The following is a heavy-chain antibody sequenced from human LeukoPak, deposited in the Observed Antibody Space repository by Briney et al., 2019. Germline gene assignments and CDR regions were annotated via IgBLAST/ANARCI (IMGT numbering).Heavy chain of an antibody. Sequence: SETLSLTCAVYGGSFSGYYWSWIRQPPGKGLEWIGSIYHSGSTYYNPSLKSRVTISVDTSKNQFSLKLSSVTAADTAVYYCARGYYYDSSGPEFDYWGQGSLVTVSS. V-gene: IGHV4-34*01. CDR1: GGSFSGYY. J-gene: IGHJ4*02. D-gene: IGHD3-22*01. CDR3: ARGYYYDSSGPEFDY. CDR2: IYHSGST.